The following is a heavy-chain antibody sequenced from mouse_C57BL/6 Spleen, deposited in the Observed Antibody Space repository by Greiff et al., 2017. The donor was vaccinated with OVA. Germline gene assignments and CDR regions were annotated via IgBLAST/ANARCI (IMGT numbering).Heavy chain of an antibody. V-gene: IGHV10-1*01. CDR3: VRQGIHYYAMDY. CDR1: GFSFNTYA. CDR2: IRSKSNNYAT. J-gene: IGHJ4*01. Sequence: EVHLVESGGGLVQPKGSLKLSCAASGFSFNTYAMNWVRQAPGKGLEWVARIRSKSNNYATYYADSVKDRFTISRDDSESMLYLQMNNLKTEDTAMYYCVRQGIHYYAMDYWGQGTSVTVSS.